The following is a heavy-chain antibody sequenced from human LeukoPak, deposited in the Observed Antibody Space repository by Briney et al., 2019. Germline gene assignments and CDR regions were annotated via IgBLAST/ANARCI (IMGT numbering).Heavy chain of an antibody. J-gene: IGHJ4*02. Sequence: RTSETLSLTCTVSGGSISSYYWSWIRQPPGKGLEWIGYIYYSGSTNYNPSLKSRVTISVDTSKNQFSLKLSSVTAADTAVYYCARWKVVVDPIPFACWGQGTPVTVSS. D-gene: IGHD2-15*01. V-gene: IGHV4-59*01. CDR3: ARWKVVVDPIPFAC. CDR1: GGSISSYY. CDR2: IYYSGST.